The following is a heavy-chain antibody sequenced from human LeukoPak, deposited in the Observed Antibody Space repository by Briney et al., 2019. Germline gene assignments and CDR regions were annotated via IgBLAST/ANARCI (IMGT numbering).Heavy chain of an antibody. CDR3: ARDNVSGWYFYYYYYMDV. CDR2: ISAYNGNT. D-gene: IGHD6-19*01. V-gene: IGHV1-18*01. Sequence: GASVKVSCKASGYTFTSYGISWVRQAPGQGLEWMGWISAYNGNTNYAQKLQGRVTMTTDTSTSTAYMELRSLRSDDTAVYYCARDNVSGWYFYYYYYMDVWGKGTTVTISS. J-gene: IGHJ6*03. CDR1: GYTFTSYG.